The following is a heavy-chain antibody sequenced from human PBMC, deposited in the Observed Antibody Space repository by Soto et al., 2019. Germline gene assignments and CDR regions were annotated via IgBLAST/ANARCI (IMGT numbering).Heavy chain of an antibody. J-gene: IGHJ4*02. Sequence: EVQLVESGGGLVQPGGSLRLSCAASGFTFSSYDMHWVRQATGKGLEWVSAIGTAGDTYYPGSVKGRFTISRENAKNSWYLQMNSLRAGDTAVYYCARGPYGSGSPIAPYYLDYWGQGTLVTVSS. D-gene: IGHD3-10*01. CDR3: ARGPYGSGSPIAPYYLDY. CDR1: GFTFSSYD. V-gene: IGHV3-13*01. CDR2: IGTAGDT.